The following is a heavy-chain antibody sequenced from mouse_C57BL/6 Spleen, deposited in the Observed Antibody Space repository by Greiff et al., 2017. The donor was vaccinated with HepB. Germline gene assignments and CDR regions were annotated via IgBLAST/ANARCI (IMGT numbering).Heavy chain of an antibody. D-gene: IGHD1-1*01. J-gene: IGHJ2*01. Sequence: QVQLQQPGAELVKPGASVKLSCKASGYTFTSYWMQWVKQRPGQGLEWIGEIDPSDSYTNYNQKFKGKATLTVDTYSSTAYMQLSSLTSEDAAVYYCERLLRYLDYWGQGTTLTVSS. CDR2: IDPSDSYT. CDR3: ERLLRYLDY. CDR1: GYTFTSYW. V-gene: IGHV1-50*01.